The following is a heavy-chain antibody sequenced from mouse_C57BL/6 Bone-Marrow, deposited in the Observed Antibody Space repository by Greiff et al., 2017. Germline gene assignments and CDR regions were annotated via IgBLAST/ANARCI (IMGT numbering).Heavy chain of an antibody. CDR2: IDPETGGT. D-gene: IGHD4-1*01. Sequence: QVQLQPSGAELVRPGASVTLSCKASGYTFTDYEMHWVKQTPVHGLEWIGAIDPETGGTAYNQKFKGKAILTADKSSSTAYMELRSLTSEDSAVYYCTRRGNRTGTLFDYWGQGTTLTVSS. CDR3: TRRGNRTGTLFDY. J-gene: IGHJ2*01. CDR1: GYTFTDYE. V-gene: IGHV1-15*01.